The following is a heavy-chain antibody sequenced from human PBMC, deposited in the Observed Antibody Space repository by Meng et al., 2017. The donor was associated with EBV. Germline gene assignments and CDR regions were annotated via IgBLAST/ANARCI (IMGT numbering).Heavy chain of an antibody. Sequence: QGQLGQPGAEGKKPGASVKVPCKASGYTFTGYYMHWVRQAPGQGLEWMGRINPNSGGTNYAQKFQGRVTMTRDTSISTAYMELSRLRSDDTAVYYCARVGIAVAGTGDYWGQGTLVTVSS. CDR1: GYTFTGYY. CDR3: ARVGIAVAGTGDY. D-gene: IGHD6-19*01. V-gene: IGHV1-2*06. CDR2: INPNSGGT. J-gene: IGHJ4*02.